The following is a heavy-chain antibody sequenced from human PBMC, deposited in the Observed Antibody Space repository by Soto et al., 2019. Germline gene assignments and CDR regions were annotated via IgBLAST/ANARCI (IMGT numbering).Heavy chain of an antibody. Sequence: SGPTLVNPTQTLTLTCTFFGFSLSTSGMCVSWIRQPPGKALEWLALIDWDDDKYYSTSLKTRLTISKDTSKNQVVLTMTNMHPVDTATYYCAPIRRAAAGTTVFDEWGQGNLVPLFS. CDR3: APIRRAAAGTTVFDE. CDR2: IDWDDDK. D-gene: IGHD6-13*01. J-gene: IGHJ4*02. CDR1: GFSLSTSGMC. V-gene: IGHV2-70*01.